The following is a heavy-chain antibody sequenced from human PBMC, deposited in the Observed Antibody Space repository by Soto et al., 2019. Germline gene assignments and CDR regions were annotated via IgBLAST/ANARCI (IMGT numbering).Heavy chain of an antibody. CDR3: ARAGRGYCSGGSCYSGLYGLDV. Sequence: QVQLQESGPGLVKPSGTLSLTCAVSGASISSSDWWNWVRQPPGKGLEWIGQIYHSGSTNYNPSLKSRVTISVDQSKNQFSLNLSSVTAADTAVYYCARAGRGYCSGGSCYSGLYGLDVWGQGTTVTVSS. CDR2: IYHSGST. V-gene: IGHV4-4*02. CDR1: GASISSSDW. D-gene: IGHD2-15*01. J-gene: IGHJ6*02.